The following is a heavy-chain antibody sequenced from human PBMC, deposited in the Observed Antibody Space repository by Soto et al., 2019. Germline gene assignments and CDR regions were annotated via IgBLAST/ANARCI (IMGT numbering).Heavy chain of an antibody. V-gene: IGHV3-48*03. J-gene: IGHJ4*02. CDR3: ARDSPMTTFGGAIVNRGFDY. CDR2: ISSSGSTI. D-gene: IGHD3-16*02. Sequence: PGGSLRLSCAASGFTFSSYGMNWARQAPGKGLEGVSYISSSGSTIYYADSVKGRFTISSDNAKNSLYLQMNSLSAEDTAVYYCARDSPMTTFGGAIVNRGFDYWGQGTLVTVSS. CDR1: GFTFSSYG.